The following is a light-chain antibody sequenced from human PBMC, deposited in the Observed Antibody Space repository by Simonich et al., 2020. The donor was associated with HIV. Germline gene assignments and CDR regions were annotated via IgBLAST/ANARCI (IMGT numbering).Light chain of an antibody. J-gene: IGKJ4*01. CDR2: WAS. V-gene: IGKV4-1*01. CDR1: QSVLYRSNNRNY. CDR3: QHYYNTAPT. Sequence: DIVRTQSPDSLAVSLGERATINCKSSQSVLYRSNNRNYFAWYQQKPGQPPKLLIYWASTRESGVPDRFSGSGSGTDFTLTSTSLQAEDLAVYYCQHYYNTAPTFGGGTKVEIK.